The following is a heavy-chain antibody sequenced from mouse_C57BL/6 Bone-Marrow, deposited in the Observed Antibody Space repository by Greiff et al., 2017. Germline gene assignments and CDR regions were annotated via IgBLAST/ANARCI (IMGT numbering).Heavy chain of an antibody. J-gene: IGHJ1*03. CDR1: GYTFTSYW. Sequence: VQLQQPGTELVKPGASVKLSCKASGYTFTSYWMHWVKQRPGQGLEWIGNINPSNGGTNYNEKFKSKATLTVDKSASTAYMQLSSLTSEDSAVYDCARLLTGTYWYFDVWGTGTTVTVSS. CDR3: ARLLTGTYWYFDV. CDR2: INPSNGGT. D-gene: IGHD4-1*01. V-gene: IGHV1-53*01.